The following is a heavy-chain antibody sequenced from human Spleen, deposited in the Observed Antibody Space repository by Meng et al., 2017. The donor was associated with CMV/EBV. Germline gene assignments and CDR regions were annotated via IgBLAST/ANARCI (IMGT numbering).Heavy chain of an antibody. CDR3: ARDFWSVYYFDH. Sequence: GSLRLSCTVSGYSLSSGYYWGWIRQPPGKGLEWIGTIYFDGTTYYSPSLKSRVTISIDTSKNQFSLKLSSVTAADTAVYYCARDFWSVYYFDHWGQGTLVTVSS. CDR2: IYFDGTT. J-gene: IGHJ4*02. CDR1: GYSLSSGYY. V-gene: IGHV4-38-2*02. D-gene: IGHD3-3*01.